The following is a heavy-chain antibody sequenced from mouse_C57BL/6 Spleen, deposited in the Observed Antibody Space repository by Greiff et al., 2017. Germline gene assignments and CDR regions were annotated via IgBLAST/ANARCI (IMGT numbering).Heavy chain of an antibody. Sequence: VQLQQSGAELVRPGASVTLSCKASGYTFTDYYINWVKQRPGQGLEWIARIYPGSGTTYYNEKLKGQATLTAETSSSTAFMQLSSLTSEDSAVYFCARVGQLRLRLAMDYWGQGTSGTVSS. V-gene: IGHV1-76*01. CDR3: ARVGQLRLRLAMDY. CDR1: GYTFTDYY. J-gene: IGHJ4*01. CDR2: IYPGSGTT. D-gene: IGHD3-2*02.